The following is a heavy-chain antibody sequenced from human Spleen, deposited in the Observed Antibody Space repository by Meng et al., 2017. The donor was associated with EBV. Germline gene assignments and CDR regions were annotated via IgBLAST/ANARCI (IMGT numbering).Heavy chain of an antibody. J-gene: IGHJ5*02. V-gene: IGHV4-34*01. Sequence: VQVPQWGAGLLNPSEPLSLTCAVYDTSFSGYFWSWIRQSPGKRLEWIGEINHSGSTSYNPSLKSRVAISVDTSKNQFSLKLRSVTAADTAVYYCAKGRTVARSPWFDPWGQGALVTVSS. D-gene: IGHD6-6*01. CDR2: INHSGST. CDR1: DTSFSGYF. CDR3: AKGRTVARSPWFDP.